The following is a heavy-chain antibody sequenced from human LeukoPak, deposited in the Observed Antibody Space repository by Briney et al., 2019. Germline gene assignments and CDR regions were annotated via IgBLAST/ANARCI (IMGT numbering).Heavy chain of an antibody. CDR2: IDHSGTT. CDR1: GGSFSGYY. V-gene: IGHV4-34*01. Sequence: PSETLSLTCAVYGGSFSGYYWSWIRQPPGKGLEWIGEIDHSGTTNYNPSLKSRVTISLDTSKNQFSLILSSVTAADTAVYYCAKAPYLSSSSWGQGTMVTVSS. J-gene: IGHJ3*01. D-gene: IGHD3-22*01. CDR3: AKAPYLSSSS.